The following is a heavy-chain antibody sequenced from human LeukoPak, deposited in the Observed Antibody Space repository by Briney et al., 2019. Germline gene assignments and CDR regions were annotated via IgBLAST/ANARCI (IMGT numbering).Heavy chain of an antibody. J-gene: IGHJ3*02. D-gene: IGHD1-26*01. CDR1: GFTFDDYD. V-gene: IGHV3-23*01. CDR3: AKKDREDAFDI. CDR2: ISGGGGST. Sequence: GGSLRLSCAASGFTFDDYDMSWVRQAPGKGLEWVSGISGGGGSTYYADSVKGRFTISRDNSKNTLYLQMNSLRAEDTAVYYCAKKDREDAFDIWGQGTMVTVSS.